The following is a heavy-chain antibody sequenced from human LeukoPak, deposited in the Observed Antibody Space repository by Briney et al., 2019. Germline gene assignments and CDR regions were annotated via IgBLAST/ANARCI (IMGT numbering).Heavy chain of an antibody. D-gene: IGHD7-27*01. CDR2: IYGGHTA. CDR3: VREIGQLGGAFDI. Sequence: GGSLRLSCAASGFTVSTVYMTWVRQAPGKGLEWVSVIYGGHTAYYADSVKDRFTISRDNPKNTLNLQMNSLRAEDTAVYYCVREIGQLGGAFDIWGQGTMVTVSS. CDR1: GFTVSTVY. V-gene: IGHV3-53*01. J-gene: IGHJ3*02.